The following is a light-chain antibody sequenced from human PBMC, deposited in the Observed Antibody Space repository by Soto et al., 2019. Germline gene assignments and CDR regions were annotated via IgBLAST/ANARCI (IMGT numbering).Light chain of an antibody. CDR2: DVS. CDR3: CSYAGSPRYV. Sequence: QSALTQPRSVSGSPGQSVTISCTGTSSDVGVYNYVSWYQQHPGKAPKVMIYDVSERPSVVLDRFSGSKSGNTASLTISGLQAEDEAYYYCCSYAGSPRYVFGTGTKLTVL. V-gene: IGLV2-11*01. J-gene: IGLJ1*01. CDR1: SSDVGVYNY.